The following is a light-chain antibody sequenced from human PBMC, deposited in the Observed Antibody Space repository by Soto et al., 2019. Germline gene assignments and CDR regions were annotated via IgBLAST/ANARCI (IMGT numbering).Light chain of an antibody. V-gene: IGLV1-40*01. CDR1: SSNIGAGYD. Sequence: QSVLTQTPSVSGAPGQTITMSCTGSSSNIGAGYDVHWYQQLPGAAPRLLIYADNNRPSGVPDRFSASNSGTSASLAITGLQGEDEAVYYCQSYDTSLSGVIFGAGTQLTVL. CDR3: QSYDTSLSGVI. J-gene: IGLJ2*01. CDR2: ADN.